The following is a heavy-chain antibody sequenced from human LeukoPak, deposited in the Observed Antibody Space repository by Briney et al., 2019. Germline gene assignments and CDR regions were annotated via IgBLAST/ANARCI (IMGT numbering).Heavy chain of an antibody. D-gene: IGHD2-2*01. V-gene: IGHV3-21*05. CDR1: GFTFSRYA. CDR2: INTDSSDI. Sequence: GGSLRLPCAASGFTFSRYAMNWVRQASGKGLEWVSYINTDSSDIHYADSVKGRFTISRDNARNTLYLQLSSLRAEDSGVYYCARDTFQPGLIDSWGQGTLVTVSS. CDR3: ARDTFQPGLIDS. J-gene: IGHJ4*02.